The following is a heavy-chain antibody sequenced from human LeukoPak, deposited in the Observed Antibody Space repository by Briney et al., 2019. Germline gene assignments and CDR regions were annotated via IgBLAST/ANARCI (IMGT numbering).Heavy chain of an antibody. CDR1: GYTLTELS. Sequence: ASVTVSCKVSGYTLTELSMHWVRQAPGKGLEWMGGFDPEDGETIYAQKFQGRVTMTEDTSTDTAYMELSSLRSEDTAVYYCATVGPIVGASLDYWGQGTLVTVSS. D-gene: IGHD1-26*01. V-gene: IGHV1-24*01. J-gene: IGHJ4*02. CDR2: FDPEDGET. CDR3: ATVGPIVGASLDY.